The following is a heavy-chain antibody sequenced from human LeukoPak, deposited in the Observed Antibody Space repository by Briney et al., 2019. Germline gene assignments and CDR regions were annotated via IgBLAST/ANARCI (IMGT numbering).Heavy chain of an antibody. CDR2: IQFDESSK. J-gene: IGHJ4*02. CDR3: AKEDGTVVVSTFGD. CDR1: GFNFRTYG. Sequence: GGSLRLSCAASGFNFRTYGMHWVRQAPGKGLEWVAFIQFDESSKNYADSVRGRFTISRDNSKNTVYLQVNSLRAEDTAVYYCAKEDGTVVVSTFGDWGQGTLVTVSS. D-gene: IGHD3-22*01. V-gene: IGHV3-30*02.